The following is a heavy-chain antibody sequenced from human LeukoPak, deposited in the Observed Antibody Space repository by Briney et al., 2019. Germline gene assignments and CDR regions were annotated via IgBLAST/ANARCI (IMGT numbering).Heavy chain of an antibody. CDR2: ISYDGSNK. Sequence: QPGGSLRLSCAASGFTFSSYAMHWVRQAPGKGLEWVAVISYDGSNKYYADSVKGRFTISRDNAKNTLYLQMNSLRAGDTAVYYCAKDKARGSLLGPRIAAPGTSDYWGQGTLVTVSS. CDR3: AKDKARGSLLGPRIAAPGTSDY. D-gene: IGHD6-13*01. J-gene: IGHJ4*02. CDR1: GFTFSSYA. V-gene: IGHV3-30*04.